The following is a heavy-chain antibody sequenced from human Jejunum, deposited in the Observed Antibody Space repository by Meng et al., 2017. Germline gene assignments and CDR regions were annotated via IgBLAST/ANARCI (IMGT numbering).Heavy chain of an antibody. V-gene: IGHV3-74*03. Sequence: GESLKISCAASGFTFNKYWMHWVRQGPGKGLMWVSHVNTDGSTTTYADSVKGRFTISRDNAKDTVYLQMNSLRAEDTAVYYCAREVTTLEFDYWGQGTEVTVSS. CDR1: GFTFNKYW. D-gene: IGHD4-11*01. CDR3: AREVTTLEFDY. J-gene: IGHJ4*02. CDR2: VNTDGSTT.